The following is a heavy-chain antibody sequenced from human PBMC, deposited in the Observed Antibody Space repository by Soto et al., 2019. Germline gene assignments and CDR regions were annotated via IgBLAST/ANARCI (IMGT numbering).Heavy chain of an antibody. CDR3: TRNQVKADY. CDR1: GFTFSSDW. J-gene: IGHJ4*02. V-gene: IGHV3-7*01. D-gene: IGHD3-22*01. Sequence: EVQLSESGGGLVQPGGSLRLSCAASGFTFSSDWMTWVRQAPGKGLEWAAKINGAGSEQNYVDSVKGRFTISRDNAKTSLYLQMNSLRVDDTAVYYCTRNQVKADYSGQGTLVTVSS. CDR2: INGAGSEQ.